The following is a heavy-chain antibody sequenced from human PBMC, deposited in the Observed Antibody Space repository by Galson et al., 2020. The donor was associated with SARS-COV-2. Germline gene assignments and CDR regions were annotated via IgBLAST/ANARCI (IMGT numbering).Heavy chain of an antibody. V-gene: IGHV5-51*01. Sequence: KLGESLKISCTASGYTFTSYCIPWVRQTPGKGLEWMGIIYTANPHVTYSPSFQGQVTISADKSSSTAYLQRNSLKASDTALYFCARPRTITGLQGVIVLDYMDAWGQGTLVTVSS. D-gene: IGHD3-10*01. CDR1: GYTFTSYC. CDR2: IYTANPHV. CDR3: ARPRTITGLQGVIVLDYMDA. J-gene: IGHJ5*02.